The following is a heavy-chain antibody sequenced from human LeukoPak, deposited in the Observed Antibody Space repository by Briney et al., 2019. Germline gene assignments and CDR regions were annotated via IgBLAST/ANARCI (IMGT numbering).Heavy chain of an antibody. CDR3: AREISSSTSFDY. J-gene: IGHJ4*02. CDR1: GFSFSSYS. Sequence: PGGSLRLSCAASGFSFSSYSKNWVRQAPGKGLEWVSSISSGSTYIYYADSVKDRFTISRDNAKNSLYLQVSTLRAEDTAVYYCAREISSSTSFDYWGQGTLVTVSS. V-gene: IGHV3-21*01. D-gene: IGHD2-2*01. CDR2: ISSGSTYI.